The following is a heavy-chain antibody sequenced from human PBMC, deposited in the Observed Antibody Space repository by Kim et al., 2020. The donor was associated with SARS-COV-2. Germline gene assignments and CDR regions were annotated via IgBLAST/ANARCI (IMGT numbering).Heavy chain of an antibody. Sequence: SETLSLTCTVSGYSISSGYYWGWIRQPPGKGLEWIGSIYHSGSTYYNPSLKSRVTISVDTSKNQFSLKLSSVTAADTAVYYCARGSSGYSSGWLNYYYYYGMDVWGQGTTVTVSS. CDR2: IYHSGST. J-gene: IGHJ6*02. CDR3: ARGSSGYSSGWLNYYYYYGMDV. D-gene: IGHD6-19*01. CDR1: GYSISSGYY. V-gene: IGHV4-38-2*02.